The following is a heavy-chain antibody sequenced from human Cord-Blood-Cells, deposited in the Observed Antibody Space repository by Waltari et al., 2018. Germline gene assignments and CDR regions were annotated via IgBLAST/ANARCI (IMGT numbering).Heavy chain of an antibody. D-gene: IGHD5-18*01. V-gene: IGHV3-30*18. CDR3: ANTARGYSYGYPDY. Sequence: QVQLVESGGGVVQPGRSLRLSCAASGFTFSSYGMHWVRQAPGKGLEWVAVISYDGSNKYYADSVKGRFTISRDNAKNTLYLQMNSLRAEDTAVYYCANTARGYSYGYPDYWGQGTLVTVS. CDR1: GFTFSSYG. J-gene: IGHJ4*02. CDR2: ISYDGSNK.